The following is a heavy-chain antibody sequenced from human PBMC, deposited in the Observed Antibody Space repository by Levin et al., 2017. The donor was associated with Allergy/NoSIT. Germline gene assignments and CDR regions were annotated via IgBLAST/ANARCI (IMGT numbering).Heavy chain of an antibody. J-gene: IGHJ5*02. CDR3: ARSGVEPHLRLDP. Sequence: SETLSLTCTVSGGSISSYYWSWIRQPPGKGLEWIGYIYDSGSTYYNPSLKSRVTISVDTSKNQFSLRLSSVTAADTAVSYCARSGVEPHLRLDPWGQGTLVTVSS. V-gene: IGHV4-59*01. D-gene: IGHD1-14*01. CDR2: IYDSGST. CDR1: GGSISSYY.